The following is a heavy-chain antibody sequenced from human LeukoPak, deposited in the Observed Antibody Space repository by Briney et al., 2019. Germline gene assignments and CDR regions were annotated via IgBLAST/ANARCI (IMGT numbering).Heavy chain of an antibody. V-gene: IGHV4-59*12. CDR2: IYRNGRT. Sequence: SETLSLTCTVSSGSINEYYWSWIRQPPGKGLEWIGYIYRNGRTRYNPSLKGRVTISVDTSKNQFSLNLTSVTSADTALYYCARGILIISEDSFDIWGQGTMVTVSS. CDR1: SGSINEYY. CDR3: ARGILIISEDSFDI. J-gene: IGHJ3*02. D-gene: IGHD3-10*01.